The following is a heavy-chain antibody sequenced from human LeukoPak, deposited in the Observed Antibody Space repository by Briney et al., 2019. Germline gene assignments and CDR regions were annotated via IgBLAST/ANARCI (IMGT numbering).Heavy chain of an antibody. CDR2: ISAYNDNT. V-gene: IGHV1-18*01. Sequence: ASVKVSCKASGYTFTSYGISWVRQAPGQGLEWMGWISAYNDNTNYAQKHQGRVTMTTDTSTSTDYMDLRSLRSDDTAVYYCSRDGGSGYDYYMDVWGKGTTVTVSS. CDR3: SRDGGSGYDYYMDV. D-gene: IGHD3-10*01. CDR1: GYTFTSYG. J-gene: IGHJ6*03.